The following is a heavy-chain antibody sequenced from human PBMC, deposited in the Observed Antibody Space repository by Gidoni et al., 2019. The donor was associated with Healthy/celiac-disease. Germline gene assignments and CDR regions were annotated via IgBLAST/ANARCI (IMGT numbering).Heavy chain of an antibody. V-gene: IGHV3-48*01. D-gene: IGHD3-9*01. CDR2: ISSSSSTI. Sequence: SDSMNWVRQAPGKGLEWVSYISSSSSTIYYADSVKGRFTISRDNAKNSLYLQMNSLRAEDTAVYYCARAYYDILTGYLLGAFDIWGQGTMVTVSS. CDR1: SDS. CDR3: ARAYYDILTGYLLGAFDI. J-gene: IGHJ3*02.